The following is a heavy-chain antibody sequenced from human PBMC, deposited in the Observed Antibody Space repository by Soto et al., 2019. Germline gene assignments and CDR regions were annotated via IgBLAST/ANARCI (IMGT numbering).Heavy chain of an antibody. CDR3: ARDASTTVVTESDY. J-gene: IGHJ4*02. CDR2: INPSGGST. V-gene: IGHV1-46*01. D-gene: IGHD4-17*01. CDR1: GYTFTSYY. Sequence: QVQLVQSGAEVKKPGASVKVSCKASGYTFTSYYMHWVRQAPGQGLEWMGIINPSGGSTSYAQKFPGRGNMTRDTSTSKVYMGLSSLRSEDTAVYYCARDASTTVVTESDYWGQGTLGTVSS.